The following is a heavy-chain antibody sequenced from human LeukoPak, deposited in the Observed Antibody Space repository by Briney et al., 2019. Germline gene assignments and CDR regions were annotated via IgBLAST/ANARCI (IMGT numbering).Heavy chain of an antibody. CDR1: GFTFVDYG. V-gene: IGHV3-20*04. J-gene: IGHJ4*02. CDR3: ARDRLGPSFSVSHFDL. CDR2: INYNGAIT. D-gene: IGHD3-3*02. Sequence: GGSLRLSCATSGFTFVDYGLSWVRRAPGKGLEWLCAINYNGAITDYADSVKGRLTISRDNAKNSLYLRMDSLRAEDTALYYCARDRLGPSFSVSHFDLWGQGTLVTVSS.